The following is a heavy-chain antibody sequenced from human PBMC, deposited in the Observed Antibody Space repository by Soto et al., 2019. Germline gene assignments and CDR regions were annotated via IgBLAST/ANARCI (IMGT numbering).Heavy chain of an antibody. CDR3: ARGRSSSWYLTPYNWFDP. V-gene: IGHV4-34*01. J-gene: IGHJ5*02. D-gene: IGHD6-13*01. CDR1: GGSFIGYY. CDR2: INHSGST. Sequence: SETLSLTCAVYGGSFIGYYCIFVRQPPFKGREWIVEINHSGSTNYNPSLKSRVTISVDTSKNQFSLKLSSVTAADTAVYYCARGRSSSWYLTPYNWFDPWGQGTLVTVSS.